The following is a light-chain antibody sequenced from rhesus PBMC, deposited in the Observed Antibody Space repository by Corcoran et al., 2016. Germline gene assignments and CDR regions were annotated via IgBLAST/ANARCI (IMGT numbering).Light chain of an antibody. CDR3: MHYTHIPYS. CDR2: KVS. J-gene: IGKJ2*01. Sequence: DVVMTQSPLALPITLGQPASISCRSSQSLVHSNGNTYLSWFQQKPGQPPRRLSYKVSNRYSWVPDRFRGSGARTDFTMKYSRVASEGVGIYYCMHYTHIPYSFGQGTKVEFK. CDR1: QSLVHSNGNTY. V-gene: IGKV2-65*01.